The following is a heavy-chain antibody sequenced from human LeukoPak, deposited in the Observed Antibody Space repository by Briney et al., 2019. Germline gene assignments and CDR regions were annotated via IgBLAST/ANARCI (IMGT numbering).Heavy chain of an antibody. D-gene: IGHD2-2*01. CDR2: IYYTGST. V-gene: IGHV4-59*01. Sequence: SETLSLTCTVSGDSISSYYWSWIRQPPGEGLEWIGYIYYTGSTSYNPSLKSRVTISVDTSKSQLSLKLSSATAADTAVYYLAGEGSAFDNWGQGTLVTVSS. J-gene: IGHJ4*02. CDR3: AGEGSAFDN. CDR1: GDSISSYY.